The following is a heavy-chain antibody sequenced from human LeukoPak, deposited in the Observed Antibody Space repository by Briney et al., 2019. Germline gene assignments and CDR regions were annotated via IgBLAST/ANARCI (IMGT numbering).Heavy chain of an antibody. Sequence: GGSLRLPCTASGVTLSNYAMHWVRRPPGRGLEWVAVISFDGTNKYYGDSVEGRFSVSRDNSKNTLYLQMNSLRPDDTAMYYCATDYGDYEPIAYWGQGTLVTVSS. D-gene: IGHD4-17*01. J-gene: IGHJ4*02. CDR1: GVTLSNYA. CDR3: ATDYGDYEPIAY. V-gene: IGHV3-30*04. CDR2: ISFDGTNK.